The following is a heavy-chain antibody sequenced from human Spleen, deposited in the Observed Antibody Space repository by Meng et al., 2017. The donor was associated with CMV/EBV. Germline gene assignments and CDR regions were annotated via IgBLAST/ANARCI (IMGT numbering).Heavy chain of an antibody. CDR2: IGIAGDT. J-gene: IGHJ4*02. Sequence: GESLKISCAASGFTFSTYDMHWVRQGTGKGLEWVSAIGIAGDTYYPDSVKGRFTISREKAKNSLYLQMNSLRAGDTAVYYCAGYCSSTSCYPTVDYWGQGTLVTVSS. V-gene: IGHV3-13*01. D-gene: IGHD2-2*03. CDR3: AGYCSSTSCYPTVDY. CDR1: GFTFSTYD.